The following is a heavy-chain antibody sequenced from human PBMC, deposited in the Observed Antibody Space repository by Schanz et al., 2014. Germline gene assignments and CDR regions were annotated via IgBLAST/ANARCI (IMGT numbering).Heavy chain of an antibody. Sequence: QLQLQESGPGLVKPSETLSLTCTVSGGSIRSGTYYWSWIRQPAGKGLEWIGRVYTSGSTNYNPSLKSRVTISLDTSKNQFSLNLSSATAADTAVYYCARDRGHGDLPGDIWGQGTMVTVSS. J-gene: IGHJ3*02. CDR2: VYTSGST. V-gene: IGHV4-61*02. CDR3: ARDRGHGDLPGDI. D-gene: IGHD4-17*01. CDR1: GGSIRSGTYY.